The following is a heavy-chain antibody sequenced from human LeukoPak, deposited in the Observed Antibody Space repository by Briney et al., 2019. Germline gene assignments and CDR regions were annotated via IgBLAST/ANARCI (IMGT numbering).Heavy chain of an antibody. J-gene: IGHJ4*02. CDR3: ARDHDYAFDN. D-gene: IGHD4-17*01. V-gene: IGHV3-69-1*01. CDR1: GFTFNTYP. Sequence: GRSLRLSCAASGFTFNTYPMNWVRQAPGKGLEWISHIRDSGITDYADSVKGRFTISRDNAKNSLYLQLNSLRAEDTAVYYCARDHDYAFDNWGQGTLVTVSS. CDR2: IRDSGIT.